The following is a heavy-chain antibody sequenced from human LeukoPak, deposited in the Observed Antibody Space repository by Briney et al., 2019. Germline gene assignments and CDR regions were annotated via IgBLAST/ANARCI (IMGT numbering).Heavy chain of an antibody. D-gene: IGHD5-12*01. CDR1: GGSISSSSYY. V-gene: IGHV4-39*07. CDR2: IYYSGST. Sequence: SETLSLTCTVSGGSISSSSYYWGWIRQPPGKGLEWIGSIYYSGSTYYNPSLKSRVTISVDTSKNQFSLKLSSVTAADTAVYYCARDHDSGWSDAFDIWGQGTMVTVSS. J-gene: IGHJ3*02. CDR3: ARDHDSGWSDAFDI.